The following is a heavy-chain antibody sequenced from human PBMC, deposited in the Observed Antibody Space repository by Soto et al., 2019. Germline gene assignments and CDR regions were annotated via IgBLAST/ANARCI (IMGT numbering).Heavy chain of an antibody. J-gene: IGHJ4*02. CDR1: GGSFTSNNW. D-gene: IGHD1-7*01. Sequence: QVQLQESGPGLVKPSGTLFLTCAVSGGSFTSNNWWTWVRQPPGQGLEWIGEIYRAGSTNYNPSLKSRVTISLVKSENQFSLKVTSLTAADTAGYYCASRDPGTSVDYWGQGTLVTVSS. CDR2: IYRAGST. V-gene: IGHV4-4*02. CDR3: ASRDPGTSVDY.